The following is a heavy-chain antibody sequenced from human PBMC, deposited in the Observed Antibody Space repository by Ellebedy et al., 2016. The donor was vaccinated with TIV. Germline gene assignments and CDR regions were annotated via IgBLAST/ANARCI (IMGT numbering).Heavy chain of an antibody. CDR3: ARGRHYGDYEDY. CDR2: ISSSSSTI. J-gene: IGHJ4*02. V-gene: IGHV3-48*02. D-gene: IGHD4-17*01. Sequence: GGSLRLXXAASGFTFSSYSMNWVRQAPGKGLEWVSYISSSSSTIYYADSVKGRFTISRDNAKNSLYLQMNSLRDEDTAVYYCARGRHYGDYEDYWGQGTLVTVSS. CDR1: GFTFSSYS.